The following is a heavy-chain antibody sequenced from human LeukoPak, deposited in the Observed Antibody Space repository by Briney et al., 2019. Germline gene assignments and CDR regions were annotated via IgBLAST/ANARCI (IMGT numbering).Heavy chain of an antibody. CDR1: GFTFSSYA. J-gene: IGHJ4*02. Sequence: GGSLRLSCAASGFTFSSYAMSWVRQVPGKGLEWVSVISGSGGSTYYADSVKGRFTISRDNSKNTLYLQMNSLRAEDTAVYYCASYYDFWSGDRGYWGQGTLVTVSS. D-gene: IGHD3-3*01. CDR2: ISGSGGST. V-gene: IGHV3-23*01. CDR3: ASYYDFWSGDRGY.